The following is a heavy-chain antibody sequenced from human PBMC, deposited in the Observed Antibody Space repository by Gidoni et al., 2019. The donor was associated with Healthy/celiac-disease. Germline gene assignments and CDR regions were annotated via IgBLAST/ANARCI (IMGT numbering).Heavy chain of an antibody. J-gene: IGHJ4*02. Sequence: QLQLQESGPGLVKPSETLSLNCTVSGGSISSSSYYWGWIRQPPGKGLEWIGSIYYSGSTYYNPSLKSRVTISVDTSKNQFSLKLSSVTAADTAVYYCARQSDYDFWSGYWVYWGQGTLVTVSS. CDR2: IYYSGST. D-gene: IGHD3-3*01. CDR1: GGSISSSSYY. CDR3: ARQSDYDFWSGYWVY. V-gene: IGHV4-39*01.